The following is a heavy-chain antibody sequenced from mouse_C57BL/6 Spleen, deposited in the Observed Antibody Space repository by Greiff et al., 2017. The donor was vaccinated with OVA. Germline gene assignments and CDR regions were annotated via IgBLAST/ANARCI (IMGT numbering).Heavy chain of an antibody. Sequence: VQLQQSGAELVRPGASVTLSCKASGYTFTDYEMHWVKQTPVHGLEWIGAIDPETGGTAYNQKFQGKAILTADKSSSTAYMELRSLTSEDSAVDYCTRNGAKPTGDYWGQGTTLTVSS. J-gene: IGHJ2*01. CDR3: TRNGAKPTGDY. CDR2: IDPETGGT. CDR1: GYTFTDYE. V-gene: IGHV1-15*01.